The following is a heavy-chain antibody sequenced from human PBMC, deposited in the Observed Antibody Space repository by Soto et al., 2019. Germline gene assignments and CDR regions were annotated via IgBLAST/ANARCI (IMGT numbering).Heavy chain of an antibody. V-gene: IGHV2-5*02. CDR2: IYWDDDK. Sequence: QITLKESGPTLVKPTQTLTLTCTFSGFSFSTSAVGVGWIRQPPGKALEWLALIYWDDDKRYSPSLKSRLTITKDTSRNQVLVTMTNMEPVDTATYYCAHVYWAASGTRYYFDYWGQGTLVTVSS. CDR3: AHVYWAASGTRYYFDY. D-gene: IGHD6-13*01. J-gene: IGHJ4*02. CDR1: GFSFSTSAVG.